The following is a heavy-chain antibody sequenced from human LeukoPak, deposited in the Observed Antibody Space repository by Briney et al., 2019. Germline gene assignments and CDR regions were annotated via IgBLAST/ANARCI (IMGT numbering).Heavy chain of an antibody. J-gene: IGHJ6*02. Sequence: SETLSLTRTVSGGSISSYYWSWIRQPPGKGLEWIGYIYYSGSTNYNPSLKSRVTISVDTSKNQFSLKLSSVTAADTAVYYCARVVASVYYYYGMDVWGQGTTVTVSS. CDR1: GGSISSYY. D-gene: IGHD2-15*01. CDR3: ARVVASVYYYYGMDV. V-gene: IGHV4-59*01. CDR2: IYYSGST.